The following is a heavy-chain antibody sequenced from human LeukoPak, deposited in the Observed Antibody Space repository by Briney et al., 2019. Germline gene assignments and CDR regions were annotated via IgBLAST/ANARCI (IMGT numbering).Heavy chain of an antibody. CDR3: ARTAGRSGAFDI. J-gene: IGHJ3*02. CDR1: GYTFTSYG. Sequence: GASVKVSCKASGYTFTSYGISWVRQAPGQGLEWMGWINPNSGGTNYAQKFQGRVTMTRDTSISTAYMELSRLRSDDTAVYYCARTAGRSGAFDIWGQGTMVTVSS. D-gene: IGHD2-15*01. CDR2: INPNSGGT. V-gene: IGHV1-2*02.